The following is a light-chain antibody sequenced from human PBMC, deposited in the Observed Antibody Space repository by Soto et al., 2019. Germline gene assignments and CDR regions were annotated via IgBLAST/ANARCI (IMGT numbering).Light chain of an antibody. Sequence: QSALTQPASVSGSPGQSITISCTGTSSDVGGYNYVSWYQQHPGKAPKLMIYEVSNRPSGVSDRFSGSKSDNTASLTISGLQAEAEADYYCSSYTSSSTSYVFGTGTKVTVL. V-gene: IGLV2-14*01. CDR1: SSDVGGYNY. CDR2: EVS. CDR3: SSYTSSSTSYV. J-gene: IGLJ1*01.